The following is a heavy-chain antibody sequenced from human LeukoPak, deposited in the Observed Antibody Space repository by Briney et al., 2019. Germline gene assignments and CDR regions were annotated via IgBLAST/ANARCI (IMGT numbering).Heavy chain of an antibody. J-gene: IGHJ3*02. D-gene: IGHD2-15*01. V-gene: IGHV3-23*01. CDR2: ISASGGST. Sequence: QPGGSLRLSCAASGFTFSSYAMSWVRRAPGKGLEWVSAISASGGSTYYADSVKGRFTISRDSPKNTLYLQMNSLRAEDTAVYYCAKSEQRYCSGGSCPLSAFDIWGQGTMVTVSS. CDR1: GFTFSSYA. CDR3: AKSEQRYCSGGSCPLSAFDI.